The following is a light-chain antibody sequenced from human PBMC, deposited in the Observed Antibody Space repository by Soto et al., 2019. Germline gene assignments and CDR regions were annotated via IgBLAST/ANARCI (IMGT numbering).Light chain of an antibody. V-gene: IGLV6-57*04. CDR2: EDN. Sequence: FMLTQPHSVSECPGKTVTISCTRSSGSIASNYVQWYQQRPGSAPTTVIYEDNQRPSGVPDRFSGSIDSSSNSASLTISGLKTEDEADYYCQSYDSSTVVFGGGTKLTVL. CDR1: SGSIASNY. J-gene: IGLJ2*01. CDR3: QSYDSSTVV.